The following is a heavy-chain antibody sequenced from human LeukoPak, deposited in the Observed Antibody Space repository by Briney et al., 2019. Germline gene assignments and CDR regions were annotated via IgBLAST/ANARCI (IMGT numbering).Heavy chain of an antibody. Sequence: GGSLRLSCAASGFTFSGYWMSWVRQAPEKGLEWVANIKQDGSEKYYVDSVKGRFTISRDNAKNSVYLQMNSLRAEDTAVYYCARDEGYSRAWYSGWFDPWGQGTLVTVSS. CDR3: ARDEGYSRAWYSGWFDP. V-gene: IGHV3-7*01. D-gene: IGHD6-19*01. J-gene: IGHJ5*02. CDR1: GFTFSGYW. CDR2: IKQDGSEK.